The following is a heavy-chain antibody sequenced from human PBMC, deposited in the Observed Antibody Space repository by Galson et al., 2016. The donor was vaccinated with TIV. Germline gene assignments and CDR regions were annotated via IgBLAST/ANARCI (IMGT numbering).Heavy chain of an antibody. J-gene: IGHJ6*02. D-gene: IGHD5-18*01. Sequence: SVKVSCKASGGTFSTYVFSWLRQAPGQGLEWMGVINPIFGTANYAQTFQGTLPITANESTSSADMELSSLRSEDTAVYYSATDRNTALDTYSYYYGMDVWGQGTTVTVSS. V-gene: IGHV1-69*13. CDR3: ATDRNTALDTYSYYYGMDV. CDR2: INPIFGTA. CDR1: GGTFSTYV.